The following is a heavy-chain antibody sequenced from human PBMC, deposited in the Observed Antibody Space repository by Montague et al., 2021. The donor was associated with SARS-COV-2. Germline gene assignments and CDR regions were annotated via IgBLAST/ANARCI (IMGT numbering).Heavy chain of an antibody. CDR1: GFPFSSYA. Sequence: SRRLSCAASGFPFSSYAMHWVRQAPGKGLEWVAVISYDGSNKYYADSVKGRFTISRDNSKNTLYLQMNSLRAGDTAVYYCVSQLLFSFDYWGQGTLVTVSS. D-gene: IGHD2-2*01. CDR3: VSQLLFSFDY. J-gene: IGHJ4*02. CDR2: ISYDGSNK. V-gene: IGHV3-30-3*01.